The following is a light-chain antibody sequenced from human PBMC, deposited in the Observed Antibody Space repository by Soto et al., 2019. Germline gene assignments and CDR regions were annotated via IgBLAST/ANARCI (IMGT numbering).Light chain of an antibody. Sequence: EIVLTQSPGTLSLSPGARATRSCRSSQSVSSSYLAWYQQKPVQAPRLLIYGASSRATGIPARFSGSGSGTDCTLTISRLEPEDFAVYYCQQYGSSPGYTFGQGTRLEIK. CDR2: GAS. CDR3: QQYGSSPGYT. V-gene: IGKV3-20*01. J-gene: IGKJ2*01. CDR1: QSVSSSY.